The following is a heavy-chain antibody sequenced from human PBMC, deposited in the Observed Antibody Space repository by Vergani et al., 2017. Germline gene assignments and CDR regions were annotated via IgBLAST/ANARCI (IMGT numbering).Heavy chain of an antibody. Sequence: QVQLVESGGGVVQPGTSLRLSCVVSGFALNRHAMYWVRQAPGKGLEWVVGISFDGTNEYYADSVKGRFTISRDNSKNTLYLQMNSLRAEDTAVYYCAKPFWVPLSPLHYYGMDVWGQGTTVTVSS. CDR3: AKPFWVPLSPLHYYGMDV. CDR1: GFALNRHA. J-gene: IGHJ6*02. D-gene: IGHD2/OR15-2a*01. CDR2: ISFDGTNE. V-gene: IGHV3-30*18.